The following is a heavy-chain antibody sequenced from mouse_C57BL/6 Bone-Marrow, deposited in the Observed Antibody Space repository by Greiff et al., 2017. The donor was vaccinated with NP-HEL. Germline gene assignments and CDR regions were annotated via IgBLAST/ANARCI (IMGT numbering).Heavy chain of an antibody. V-gene: IGHV5-16*01. J-gene: IGHJ4*01. CDR3: ARGYDYDRHYYAMDY. D-gene: IGHD2-4*01. CDR1: GFTFSDYY. Sequence: EVKLVESEGGLVQPGSSMKLSCTASGFTFSDYYMAWVRQVPEKGLEWVANINYDGSSTYYLDSLKSRFIISRDNAKNILYLQMSSLKSEDTATYYCARGYDYDRHYYAMDYWGQGTSVTVSS. CDR2: INYDGSST.